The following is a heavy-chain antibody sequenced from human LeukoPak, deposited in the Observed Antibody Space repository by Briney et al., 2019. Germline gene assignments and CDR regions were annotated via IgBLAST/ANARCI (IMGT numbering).Heavy chain of an antibody. CDR1: GGSVSSSSYY. J-gene: IGHJ4*02. CDR2: IYYSGST. Sequence: SETLSLTCTVSGGSVSSSSYYWGWIRQPPGKGLEWIGSIYYSGSTYYNPSLKSRVTISVDTSKNQFSLKLSSVTAAATAVYYCARQCAKWCMLWRLCDYWGQGTLVTVSS. V-gene: IGHV4-39*01. CDR3: ARQCAKWCMLWRLCDY. D-gene: IGHD2-8*01.